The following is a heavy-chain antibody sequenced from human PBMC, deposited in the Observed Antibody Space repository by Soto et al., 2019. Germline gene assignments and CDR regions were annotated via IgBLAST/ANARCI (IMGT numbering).Heavy chain of an antibody. V-gene: IGHV3-7*05. CDR2: IKQDGNEI. J-gene: IGHJ4*02. CDR3: ARDAGDAGLSWYYFDH. Sequence: EVQLVESGGGLVQPGGSLRFSCTASGFTFSTYWMSWVRQAPGKGLEWVANIKQDGNEIHYVDSVKGRFTISRDNAKNSLSLHMDSLRDEDTAVYYWARDAGDAGLSWYYFDHWGQGTLVTVSA. D-gene: IGHD3-10*01. CDR1: GFTFSTYW.